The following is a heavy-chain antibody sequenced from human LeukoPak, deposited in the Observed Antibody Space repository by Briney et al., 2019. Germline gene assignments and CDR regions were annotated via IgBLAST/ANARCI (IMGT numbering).Heavy chain of an antibody. CDR1: GFTFTNNA. D-gene: IGHD3/OR15-3a*01. CDR3: AHLVWEYVGGLDV. J-gene: IGHJ6*02. Sequence: GGSLRLSCAASGFTFTNNALSWFRQAPGKGLEWVSGIYTNGNTRYADSVGGRFTISRDNSKNTLYLQMHSLRVDDTAVYYCAHLVWEYVGGLDVWGQGTTVTVSS. CDR2: IYTNGNT. V-gene: IGHV3-23*05.